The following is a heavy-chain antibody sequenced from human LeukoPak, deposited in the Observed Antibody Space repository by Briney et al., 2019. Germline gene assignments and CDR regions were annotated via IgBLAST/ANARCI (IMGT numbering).Heavy chain of an antibody. V-gene: IGHV3-23*01. Sequence: GGSLRLSCAASGFTFSSYAMSWVRQAPGKGLEWVSAISGSGGSTYYADSVKGRFTISRDNSKNTLYLQMNSLRAEDTAVYYCAKTGDVLRFLEWPYYFDYWGQGTLVTVSS. J-gene: IGHJ4*02. CDR3: AKTGDVLRFLEWPYYFDY. CDR1: GFTFSSYA. D-gene: IGHD3-3*01. CDR2: ISGSGGST.